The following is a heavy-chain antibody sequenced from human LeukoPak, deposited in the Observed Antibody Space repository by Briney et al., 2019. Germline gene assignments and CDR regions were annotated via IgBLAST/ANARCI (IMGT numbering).Heavy chain of an antibody. CDR2: ITSGFTP. CDR3: AKDYSESRVADVFFEY. Sequence: GGSLRLSCAASGLTFSDYAMSGFRQAPGKGLEWVSGITSGFTPHYADSVKGRFTISRDNSKNTFHLQLNSLRAEDTAVYYCAKDYSESRVADVFFEYWGQGTLVTVSS. V-gene: IGHV3-23*01. CDR1: GLTFSDYA. D-gene: IGHD2-15*01. J-gene: IGHJ4*02.